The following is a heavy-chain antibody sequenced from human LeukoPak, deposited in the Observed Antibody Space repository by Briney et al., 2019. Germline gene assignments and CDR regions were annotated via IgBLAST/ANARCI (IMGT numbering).Heavy chain of an antibody. D-gene: IGHD3-10*01. Sequence: QPGGSLRLSCAASGFTFSSYEMNWVRQAPGKGLEWVSYISSSGSTMYYADSVKGRFTISRDNAKNSLYLQMNSLRAEDTAVYYCAREVRGVKRWFDPWGQGTLVTVSS. CDR1: GFTFSSYE. CDR2: ISSSGSTM. V-gene: IGHV3-48*03. CDR3: AREVRGVKRWFDP. J-gene: IGHJ5*02.